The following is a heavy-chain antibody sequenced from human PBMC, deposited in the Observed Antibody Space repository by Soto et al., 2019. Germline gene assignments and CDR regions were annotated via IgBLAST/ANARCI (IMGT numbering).Heavy chain of an antibody. CDR3: ARARENIVVVPAAMPFDY. V-gene: IGHV4-34*01. J-gene: IGHJ4*02. CDR2: INHSGST. D-gene: IGHD2-2*01. Sequence: QVQLQQWGAGLLKPSETLSLTCAVYGGSFSGYYWSWIRQPPGKGLEWIGEINHSGSTNYNPSLKSRVTISVDTSKNQFSLKLSSVTAADTAVYCCARARENIVVVPAAMPFDYWGQGTLVTVSS. CDR1: GGSFSGYY.